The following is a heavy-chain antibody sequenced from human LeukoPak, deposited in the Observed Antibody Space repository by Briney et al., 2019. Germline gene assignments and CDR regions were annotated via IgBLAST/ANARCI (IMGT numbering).Heavy chain of an antibody. Sequence: SETLSLTCTVSGVSISSYYCSWIRQPPGKGLEWIGNIYHSGCTNYNPSLTSRDTISVDTSMNQFSLSLRSVAAADSAVYYCARESWDTMVRGAVFDNWGQGTVVTVSS. CDR1: GVSISSYY. V-gene: IGHV4-59*01. CDR2: IYHSGCT. D-gene: IGHD3-10*01. J-gene: IGHJ4*02. CDR3: ARESWDTMVRGAVFDN.